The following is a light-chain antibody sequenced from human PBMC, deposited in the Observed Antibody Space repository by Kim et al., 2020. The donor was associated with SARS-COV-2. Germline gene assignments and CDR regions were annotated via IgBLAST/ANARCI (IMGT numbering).Light chain of an antibody. V-gene: IGKV3-20*01. CDR2: GAS. Sequence: LSPGTGATRSCWASQSVSSNYLAWYQQKPGQPPRLLIYGASSRATGIPDRFSGSGSGTDFTLTISRLEPEDFAVYYCQQYGSSPKSFGQGTKLEI. J-gene: IGKJ2*03. CDR3: QQYGSSPKS. CDR1: QSVSSNY.